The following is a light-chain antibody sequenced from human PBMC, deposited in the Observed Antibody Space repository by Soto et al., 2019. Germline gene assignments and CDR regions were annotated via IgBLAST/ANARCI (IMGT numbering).Light chain of an antibody. CDR1: QSINSW. Sequence: DIQMTQSPSTLSASVGDRVTITCRASQSINSWLAWYQQKPGKAPNLLTYKASSLESGVTSRFSGSGSGTESTLAISSLQPDDFATYYCQQYNSYPWTFGQGTKVDIK. V-gene: IGKV1-5*03. CDR3: QQYNSYPWT. J-gene: IGKJ1*01. CDR2: KAS.